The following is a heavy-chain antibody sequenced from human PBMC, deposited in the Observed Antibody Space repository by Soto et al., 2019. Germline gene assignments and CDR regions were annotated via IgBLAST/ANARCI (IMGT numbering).Heavy chain of an antibody. CDR3: ARKAYDGIVATIPDN. D-gene: IGHD5-12*01. Sequence: QVQLVESGGGLVKPGGSLRLSCAASGFTLSDYYMTWIRQAPGKGLEWLSDLSSSGSSIYYADSVKGRFTISRDNGKNSLYLEMNSLRAEDTAIYYGARKAYDGIVATIPDNWGQGTLVTVSS. J-gene: IGHJ4*02. CDR2: LSSSGSSI. V-gene: IGHV3-11*01. CDR1: GFTLSDYY.